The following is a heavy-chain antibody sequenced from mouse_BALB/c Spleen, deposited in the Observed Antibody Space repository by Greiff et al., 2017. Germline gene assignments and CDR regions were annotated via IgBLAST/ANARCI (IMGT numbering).Heavy chain of an antibody. CDR2: INPSTGYT. CDR3: ARSYGYDAMDY. J-gene: IGHJ4*01. V-gene: IGHV1-4*01. CDR1: GYTFTSYW. D-gene: IGHD1-2*01. Sequence: QVQLKQSGAELVRPGTSVKMSCKASGYTFTSYWMHWVKQRPGQGLEWIGYINPSTGYTEYNQKFKDKATLTADKSSSTAYMQLSSLTSEDSAVDYSARSYGYDAMDYWGQGTSVTVSS.